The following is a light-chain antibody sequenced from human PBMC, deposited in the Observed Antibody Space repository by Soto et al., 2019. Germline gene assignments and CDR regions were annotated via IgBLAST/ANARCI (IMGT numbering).Light chain of an antibody. Sequence: DIQMTQSPSSVSASVGDRVTITCRASQDISSWLAWYQQKPGKAPNLLIYAASSLQSGVPSRFSGSGSGTDLTLTITSLQPEDFATSYCQQANSFLALTFGGGTKVEIK. J-gene: IGKJ4*01. CDR2: AAS. V-gene: IGKV1-12*01. CDR3: QQANSFLALT. CDR1: QDISSW.